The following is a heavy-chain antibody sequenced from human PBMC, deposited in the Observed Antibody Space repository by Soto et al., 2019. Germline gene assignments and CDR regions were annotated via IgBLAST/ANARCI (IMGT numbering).Heavy chain of an antibody. J-gene: IGHJ4*02. CDR2: INHSGNT. Sequence: SETLSLTCAVYGGSFSGYYWTWIRQPPGKGLEWIGEINHSGNTNYSPSLKSRVTISVDTSKNQFSLKLSSVTAEDTAVYYCAKHPSSGYYYWGQGTLVTVSS. CDR1: GGSFSGYY. CDR3: AKHPSSGYYY. V-gene: IGHV4-34*01. D-gene: IGHD3-22*01.